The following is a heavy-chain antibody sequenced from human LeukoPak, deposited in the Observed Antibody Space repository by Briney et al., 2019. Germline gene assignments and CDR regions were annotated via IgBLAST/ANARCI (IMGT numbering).Heavy chain of an antibody. CDR1: GFTFSGYS. D-gene: IGHD3-9*01. V-gene: IGHV3-21*01. CDR2: ITTTSSYI. Sequence: GGSLRLSCAASGFTFSGYSMNWVRQAPGKGLEWVSLITTTSSYIYYADSVKGRFTISRDNAKNSLYLQMNSLRAEDTAVYYCARVLTGYSYYYYYYMDVWGKGTTVTVSS. J-gene: IGHJ6*03. CDR3: ARVLTGYSYYYYYYMDV.